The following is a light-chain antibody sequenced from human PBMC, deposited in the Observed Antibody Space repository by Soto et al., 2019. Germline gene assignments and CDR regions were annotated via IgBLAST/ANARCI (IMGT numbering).Light chain of an antibody. J-gene: IGLJ2*01. V-gene: IGLV2-14*03. CDR1: DSDVGGYNY. CDR2: DVT. Sequence: QSALTQPASVSGSPGQSITISCSGTDSDVGGYNYVSWYQHHPGKAPRLMIYDVTNRPSGVSNRFSGSKSGNTASLTISGLQVEDEADYYCSSYTTSDTLRVLFGGGTQLTVL. CDR3: SSYTTSDTLRVL.